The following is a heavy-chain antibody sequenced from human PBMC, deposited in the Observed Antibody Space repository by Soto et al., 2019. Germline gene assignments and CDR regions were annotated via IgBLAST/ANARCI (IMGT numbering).Heavy chain of an antibody. CDR2: INHCGGT. J-gene: IGHJ6*02. Sequence: QVQLQQWGAGLLNASETLSLTCAVYGGSFSGYYWTWIRQAPGKGLEWIGEINHCGGTNYNSSRKSCVTLSVDPSKNQFSLSLYSVTAADPGVYYCARDRQYYQFWRRGQKVRPCAMEDCGQRTTVTVSS. CDR3: ARDRQYYQFWRRGQKVRPCAMED. D-gene: IGHD3-3*02. V-gene: IGHV4-34*02. CDR1: GGSFSGYY.